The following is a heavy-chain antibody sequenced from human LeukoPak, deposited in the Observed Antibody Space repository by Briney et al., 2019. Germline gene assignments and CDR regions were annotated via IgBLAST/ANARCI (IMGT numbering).Heavy chain of an antibody. Sequence: PGGSLRLSYAASGFTFSSYSMNWVRQAPGKGLEWVSSISSSSSYIYYADSVKGRFTISRDNAKNSLYLQMNSLRAEDTAVYYCARPPRVPDPFYFDFWGQGTLVTVSS. J-gene: IGHJ4*02. CDR2: ISSSSSYI. CDR1: GFTFSSYS. V-gene: IGHV3-21*01. CDR3: ARPPRVPDPFYFDF. D-gene: IGHD3-3*01.